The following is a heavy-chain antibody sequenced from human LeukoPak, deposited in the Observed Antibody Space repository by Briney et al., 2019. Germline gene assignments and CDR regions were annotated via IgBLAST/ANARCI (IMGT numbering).Heavy chain of an antibody. CDR1: GGSISSYY. D-gene: IGHD3-22*01. CDR2: IYYRGGT. V-gene: IGHV4-59*01. Sequence: PSETLSLTCTGSGGSISSYYWSWIRQPPGKGLEGSGYIYYRGGTNYNPSLKSRVTISVYTSKTQFSLKLSSVTAADTAVYYCAREWGKYHYDSSGHSRAFDIWGQGTMVTVSS. CDR3: AREWGKYHYDSSGHSRAFDI. J-gene: IGHJ3*02.